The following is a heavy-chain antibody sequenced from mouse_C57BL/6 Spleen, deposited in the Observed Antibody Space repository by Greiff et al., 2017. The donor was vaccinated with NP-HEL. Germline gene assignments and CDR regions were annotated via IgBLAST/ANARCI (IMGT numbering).Heavy chain of an antibody. CDR3: AREDDGYYDYAMDY. CDR1: GYTFTSYT. Sequence: VQLQQSGAELARPGASVKMSCEASGYTFTSYTMHWVKQRPGQGLEWIGYINPSSGYTKYNQKFKDKATLTADKSSSTAYMQLSSLTSEDSAVYYCAREDDGYYDYAMDYWGQGTSVTVSS. V-gene: IGHV1-4*01. J-gene: IGHJ4*01. D-gene: IGHD2-3*01. CDR2: INPSSGYT.